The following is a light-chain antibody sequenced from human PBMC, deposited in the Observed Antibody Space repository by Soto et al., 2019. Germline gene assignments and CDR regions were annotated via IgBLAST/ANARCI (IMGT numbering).Light chain of an antibody. J-gene: IGLJ1*01. CDR1: SSDVGGYNY. CDR2: GVT. V-gene: IGLV2-14*01. CDR3: SSYTSAGTMIYL. Sequence: QSALTQPASVSGSPGQSITISCTGTSSDVGGYNYVSWYQQHPGIAPKLLIYGVTNRPSGVSPRFSGSKSGNTASLTISGLPADDEDDYHCSSYTSAGTMIYLFGTGTKVTVL.